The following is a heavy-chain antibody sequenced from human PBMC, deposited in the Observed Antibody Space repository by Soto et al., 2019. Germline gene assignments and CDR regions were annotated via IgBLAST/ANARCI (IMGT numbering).Heavy chain of an antibody. D-gene: IGHD1-26*01. CDR2: ISYDGSNK. V-gene: IGHV3-30-3*01. CDR3: ARVGPVVGATPSMAFDI. Sequence: GGSLRLSCAASGFTFSSYAMHWVRQAPGKGLEWVAVISYDGSNKYYADSVKGRFTISRDNSKNTLYLQMNSLRAEDTAVYYCARVGPVVGATPSMAFDIWGQGTMVTVSS. J-gene: IGHJ3*02. CDR1: GFTFSSYA.